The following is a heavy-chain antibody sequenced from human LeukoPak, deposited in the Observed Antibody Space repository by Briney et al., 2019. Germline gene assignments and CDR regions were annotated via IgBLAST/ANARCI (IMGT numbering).Heavy chain of an antibody. Sequence: GGSLRLSCAASGFTFSSYAVSWVRQAPGKGLEWVSAISGSGGSTYYADSVKGRFTISRDNSKNTLYLQMNSLRAEDTAVYYCAKTTPYYYDSSGYYPYYFDYWGQGTLVTVSS. CDR3: AKTTPYYYDSSGYYPYYFDY. D-gene: IGHD3-22*01. V-gene: IGHV3-23*01. CDR1: GFTFSSYA. J-gene: IGHJ4*02. CDR2: ISGSGGST.